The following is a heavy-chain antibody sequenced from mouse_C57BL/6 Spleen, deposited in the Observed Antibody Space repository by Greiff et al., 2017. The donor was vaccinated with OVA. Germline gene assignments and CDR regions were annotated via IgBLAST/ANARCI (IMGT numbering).Heavy chain of an antibody. V-gene: IGHV1-72*01. CDR3: ARRELTGTSWYFDV. CDR1: GYTFTSYW. Sequence: QVQLKQPGAELVKPGASVKLSCKASGYTFTSYWMHWVKQRPGRGLEWIGRIDPNSGGTKYNEKFKSKATLTVDKPSSTAYMQLSSLTSEDSAVYYCARRELTGTSWYFDVWGTGTTVTVSS. CDR2: IDPNSGGT. D-gene: IGHD4-1*01. J-gene: IGHJ1*03.